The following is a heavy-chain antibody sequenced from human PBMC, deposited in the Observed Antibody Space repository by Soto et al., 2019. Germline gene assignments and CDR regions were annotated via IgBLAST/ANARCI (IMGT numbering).Heavy chain of an antibody. CDR2: IYPGDSDT. V-gene: IGHV5-51*01. CDR3: ARHERGYDRSGPDVDY. Sequence: GESLKISCKGSGYSFTSYWIGWVRQMPGKGLEWMGIIYPGDSDTRYSPSFQGQVTISADKSISTAYLQWSSLKASDTAMYYCARHERGYDRSGPDVDYWGQGTLVTVSS. D-gene: IGHD3-22*01. CDR1: GYSFTSYW. J-gene: IGHJ4*02.